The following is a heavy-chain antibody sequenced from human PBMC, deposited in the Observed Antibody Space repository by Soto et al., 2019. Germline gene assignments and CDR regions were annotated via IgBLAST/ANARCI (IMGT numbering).Heavy chain of an antibody. Sequence: QVQLVQSGAEVKTPGASVRVSCKASGYTFTGYYIHWVREAPGQGLEWMGWINPPTGGTSYGEKFQGRVTLSRDTSINTAYLERSRLRFDDAAVYFCARERYQVISDGMDVWGQGTTVTVSS. CDR1: GYTFTGYY. CDR2: INPPTGGT. CDR3: ARERYQVISDGMDV. D-gene: IGHD2-2*01. J-gene: IGHJ6*02. V-gene: IGHV1-2*02.